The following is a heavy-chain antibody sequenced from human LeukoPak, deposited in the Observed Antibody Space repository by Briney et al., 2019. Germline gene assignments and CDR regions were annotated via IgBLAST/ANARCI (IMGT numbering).Heavy chain of an antibody. D-gene: IGHD3-22*01. J-gene: IGHJ4*01. Sequence: SETLSLTCTVSGASINNNFWTWTRQPPGKGLEWIGYIYSSGSANYNPSLKSRVIISGDTSKNQISLNLTSVTAADTAVYFCARHRDYYDTWGHGTLVTVSS. CDR2: IYSSGSA. CDR1: GASINNNF. CDR3: ARHRDYYDT. V-gene: IGHV4-59*08.